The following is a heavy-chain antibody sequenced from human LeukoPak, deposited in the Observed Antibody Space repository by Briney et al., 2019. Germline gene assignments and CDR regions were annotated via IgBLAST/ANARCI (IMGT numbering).Heavy chain of an antibody. CDR3: AKDFRIGYSAHFDY. CDR1: GFTFRSHA. V-gene: IGHV3-23*01. D-gene: IGHD2-21*01. Sequence: GGSLRLSCVGSGFTFRSHAMSWVRQAPEKGLEFVSGIYENGGTTYYADSVKGRFSISRGNSKNTLYLQIDSLRGEDTAVYYCAKDFRIGYSAHFDYWGQGALVTVSS. J-gene: IGHJ4*02. CDR2: IYENGGTT.